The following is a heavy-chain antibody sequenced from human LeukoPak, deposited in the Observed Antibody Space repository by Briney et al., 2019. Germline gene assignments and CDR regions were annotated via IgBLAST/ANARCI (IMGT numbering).Heavy chain of an antibody. J-gene: IGHJ2*01. CDR2: IYYSGST. CDR1: GGSLSSGGYY. V-gene: IGHV4-61*08. Sequence: SQTLSLTCTVSGGSLSSGGYYWSWIRQPPGKGLEWIAYIYYSGSTDYNPSLKSRVTISVDTSKNQFSLKLSSVTAADTAVYYCASTPKTDYGGWYFDLWGRGTLVTVSS. D-gene: IGHD4-17*01. CDR3: ASTPKTDYGGWYFDL.